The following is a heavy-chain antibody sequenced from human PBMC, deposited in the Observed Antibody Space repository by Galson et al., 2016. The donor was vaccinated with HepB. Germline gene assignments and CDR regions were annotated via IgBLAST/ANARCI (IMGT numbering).Heavy chain of an antibody. J-gene: IGHJ4*02. CDR2: IYRSGST. V-gene: IGHV4-4*02. D-gene: IGHD1-26*01. Sequence: SETLSLTCAVSGASISSGHWWSWVRQSPEKGLEWIGEIYRSGSTSYNPALKSRVTISIDSSKNRFSLNLTSVTATDTAVYYCARSSDATYYFDYWGLGALVTVYS. CDR1: GASISSGHW. CDR3: ARSSDATYYFDY.